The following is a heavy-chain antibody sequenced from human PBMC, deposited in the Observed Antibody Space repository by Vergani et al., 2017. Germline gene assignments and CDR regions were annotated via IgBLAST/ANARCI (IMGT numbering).Heavy chain of an antibody. V-gene: IGHV4-59*01. CDR2: IYYSGST. CDR1: GGSISSYY. CDR3: ARGYGDYEGLGY. D-gene: IGHD4-17*01. Sequence: QVQLQESGPGLVKPSETLSLTCTVSGGSISSYYWSWIRQPPGKGLEWIGYIYYSGSTNYNPSLKSRVTISVDTSKNQFSLKLSSVTAADTAVYYCARGYGDYEGLGYWSQGTLVTVSS. J-gene: IGHJ4*02.